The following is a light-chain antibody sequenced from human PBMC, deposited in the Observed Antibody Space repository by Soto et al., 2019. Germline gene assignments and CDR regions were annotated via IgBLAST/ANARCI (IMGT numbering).Light chain of an antibody. V-gene: IGKV1-5*01. J-gene: IGKJ1*01. Sequence: DIQMTQSPSTLSASLGDRVTITCRARRNIERWLAWYQQKPGKAPRLLIYDASTLETGVPSRFSGGGSGTEFTLTISSLQPADNATYYCQHCDTYWAFGQGTKVEVE. CDR1: RNIERW. CDR2: DAS. CDR3: QHCDTYWA.